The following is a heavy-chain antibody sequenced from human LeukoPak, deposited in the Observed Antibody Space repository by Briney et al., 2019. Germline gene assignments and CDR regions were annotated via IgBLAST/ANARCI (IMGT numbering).Heavy chain of an antibody. Sequence: ASVKVSCKASGYTFTSYGISWVRQAPGQGLEWMGWINPNSGGTNYAQKFQGRVTMTRDTSISTAYMELSRLRSDDTAVYYCARTQRRDGYNCFGYWGQGTLVTVPS. V-gene: IGHV1-2*02. CDR1: GYTFTSYG. CDR2: INPNSGGT. J-gene: IGHJ4*02. CDR3: ARTQRRDGYNCFGY. D-gene: IGHD5-24*01.